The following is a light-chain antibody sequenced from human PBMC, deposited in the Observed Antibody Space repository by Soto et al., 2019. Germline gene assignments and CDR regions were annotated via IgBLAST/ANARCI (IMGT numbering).Light chain of an antibody. CDR2: DAS. CDR1: QSISTW. Sequence: DIQMTQSPSTLSASVGDRVTITCRASQSISTWLAWYQQKPGTAPKLLIYDASSLQSGVPSRFSGSGSGAEFTLTISSLQPDDFATYYCQQYNSFPTFGQGTKVDIK. J-gene: IGKJ1*01. V-gene: IGKV1-5*01. CDR3: QQYNSFPT.